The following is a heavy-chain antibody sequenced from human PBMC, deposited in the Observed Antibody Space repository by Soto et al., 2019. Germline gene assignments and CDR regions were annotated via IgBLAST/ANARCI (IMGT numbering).Heavy chain of an antibody. Sequence: GGSLRLSCAASGFTFSGSAMHWVRQASGKGLEWVGRIRSKANSYATAYAASVKGRFTISRDDSKNTAYLQMNSLKTEDTAVYYCTRHLASQYAFDIWGQGTMVTVSS. V-gene: IGHV3-73*01. CDR3: TRHLASQYAFDI. J-gene: IGHJ3*02. CDR2: IRSKANSYAT. CDR1: GFTFSGSA.